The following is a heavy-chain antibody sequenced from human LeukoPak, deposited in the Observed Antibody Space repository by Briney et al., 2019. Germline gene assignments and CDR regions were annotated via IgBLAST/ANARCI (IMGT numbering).Heavy chain of an antibody. CDR1: GGSISSSSYY. D-gene: IGHD5-18*01. J-gene: IGHJ4*02. CDR3: ARQRGSYGRLDY. V-gene: IGHV4-39*01. Sequence: PSETLSLTCTVSGGSISSSSYYWGWIRQPPGKGLEWIGSIYYSGSTYYNPSLKSRVTISVDTSKNQFSLKPSSVTAADTAVYYCARQRGSYGRLDYWGQGTLVTVSS. CDR2: IYYSGST.